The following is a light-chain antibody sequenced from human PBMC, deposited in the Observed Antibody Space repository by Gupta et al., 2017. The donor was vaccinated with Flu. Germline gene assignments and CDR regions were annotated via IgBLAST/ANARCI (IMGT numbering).Light chain of an antibody. J-gene: IGKJ5*01. CDR3: QQTYISPFT. CDR1: QNIDES. Sequence: PSSLSAAVGDRATTTCRASQNIDESLNWYQQRPGQSPTPLIYHASTLENGVPSRFSGSGSGTDFTLSISNLQPEDFATYHYQQTYISPFTFGQGTRLDI. CDR2: HAS. V-gene: IGKV1-39*01.